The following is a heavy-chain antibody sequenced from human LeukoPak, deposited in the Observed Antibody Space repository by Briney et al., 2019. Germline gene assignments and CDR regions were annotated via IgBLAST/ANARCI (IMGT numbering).Heavy chain of an antibody. CDR1: GFTFSSYG. Sequence: PGGSLRPSCAASGFTFSSYGMHWVRQAPGKGLEWVAVISYDGSNKYYADSVKGRFTISRDNSKNTLYLQMNSLRAEDTAVYYCAKTETFYGDSYFDYWGQGTLVTVSS. J-gene: IGHJ4*02. CDR3: AKTETFYGDSYFDY. D-gene: IGHD4-17*01. CDR2: ISYDGSNK. V-gene: IGHV3-30*18.